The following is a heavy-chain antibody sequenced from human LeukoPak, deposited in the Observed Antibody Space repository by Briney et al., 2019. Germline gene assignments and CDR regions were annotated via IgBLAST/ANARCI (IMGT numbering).Heavy chain of an antibody. J-gene: IGHJ4*02. Sequence: GGSLRLSCAASGFTFGDYAMHWVRQAPGKGLEWVSGISWNSGSIGYADSVKGRFTISRDNAKNSLYLQMNSLRAEDTALYYCAKATYYYDSSGYYPIDYWGQGTLVTVSS. D-gene: IGHD3-22*01. CDR2: ISWNSGSI. V-gene: IGHV3-9*01. CDR3: AKATYYYDSSGYYPIDY. CDR1: GFTFGDYA.